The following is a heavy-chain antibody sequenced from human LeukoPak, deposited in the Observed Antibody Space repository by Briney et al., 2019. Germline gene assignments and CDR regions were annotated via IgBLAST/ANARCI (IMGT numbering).Heavy chain of an antibody. CDR2: IYVGDSDT. J-gene: IGHJ4*02. V-gene: IGHV5-51*01. CDR1: GYSFTSYW. D-gene: IGHD3-10*01. Sequence: GESLQISCKGSGYSFTSYWIGWVRQMPGKGVEWMGIIYVGDSDTRYSPSFQGQVTISADKSISTAYLQWNSLKASDTAMYYCARKQFYGSGSSIDYWGQGTLVTVSS. CDR3: ARKQFYGSGSSIDY.